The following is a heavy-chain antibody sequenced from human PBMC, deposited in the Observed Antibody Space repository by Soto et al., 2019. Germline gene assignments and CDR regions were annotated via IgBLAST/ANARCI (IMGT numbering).Heavy chain of an antibody. V-gene: IGHV4-30-4*01. CDR1: GGSISSDNYY. J-gene: IGHJ4*01. D-gene: IGHD4-17*01. CDR3: GRVRWYGDHSDY. CDR2: IYDSGST. Sequence: QVQLQESGPGLVKPSQTLSLTCTVSGGSISSDNYYWSWIRQPPGKGLEWIGYIYDSGSTYYNPSLKGRVTITVETPKNPFSPKLSSVTAADTAVYYCGRVRWYGDHSDYWGQGTLVTVSS.